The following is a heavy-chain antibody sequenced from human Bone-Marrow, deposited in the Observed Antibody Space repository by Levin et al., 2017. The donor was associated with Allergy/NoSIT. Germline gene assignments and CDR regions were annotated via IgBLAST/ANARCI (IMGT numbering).Heavy chain of an antibody. CDR2: IFYRGTT. Sequence: GSLRLSCTFSGRSMKSYYWSWIRQPPGKGLEWIGYIFYRGTTNYNPSLKSRITISADTSKRQFSLKLNSVTPSDTAMYYCARGGDNWALRYFDLWGRGTLVTVSS. CDR3: ARGGDNWALRYFDL. J-gene: IGHJ2*01. V-gene: IGHV4-59*01. D-gene: IGHD4-23*01. CDR1: GRSMKSYY.